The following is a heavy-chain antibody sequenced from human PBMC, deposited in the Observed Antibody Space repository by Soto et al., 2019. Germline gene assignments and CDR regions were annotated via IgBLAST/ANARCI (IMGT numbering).Heavy chain of an antibody. J-gene: IGHJ6*02. CDR3: ARKVTTVVTSGYYYGMDV. CDR2: IYYSGST. Sequence: PSETLSLTCTGSGGSISSGDYYWSWIRQPPAKGLEWIGYIYYSGSTYYNPSLKSRVTISVDTSKNQFSLKLSSVTAADTAVYYCARKVTTVVTSGYYYGMDVWGQGTTVTVSS. V-gene: IGHV4-30-4*01. CDR1: GGSISSGDYY. D-gene: IGHD4-17*01.